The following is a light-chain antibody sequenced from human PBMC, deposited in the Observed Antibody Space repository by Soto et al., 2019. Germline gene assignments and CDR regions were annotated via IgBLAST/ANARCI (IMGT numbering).Light chain of an antibody. V-gene: IGKV3-15*01. CDR2: GAS. Sequence: EIEMTQSPATLSASPGDRATLSCRASQSISSNLAWYQQKPGKAPRLLIYGASTRDTGVPARFSGSGSGTEFTLTISSLQSEDFAVYYCQQYNNWLPLTFGGGTKVEIK. CDR3: QQYNNWLPLT. CDR1: QSISSN. J-gene: IGKJ4*01.